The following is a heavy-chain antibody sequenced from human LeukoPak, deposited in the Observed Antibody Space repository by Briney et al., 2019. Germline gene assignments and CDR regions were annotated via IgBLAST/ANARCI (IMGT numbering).Heavy chain of an antibody. J-gene: IGHJ3*02. CDR3: ARERTYYPMLFAFDI. V-gene: IGHV4-59*12. D-gene: IGHD3-10*01. CDR2: IYYSGST. Sequence: SETLSLTCTVSGGSISSYYWSWIRQPPGKGLEWIGYIYYSGSTNYNPSLKSRVTISVDTPKNQFSLKLSSVTAADTAVYYCARERTYYPMLFAFDIWGQGTMVTVSS. CDR1: GGSISSYY.